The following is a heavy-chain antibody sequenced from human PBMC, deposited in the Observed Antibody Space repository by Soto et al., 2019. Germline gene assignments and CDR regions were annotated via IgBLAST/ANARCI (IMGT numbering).Heavy chain of an antibody. J-gene: IGHJ4*02. CDR1: GFTFGDYA. Sequence: GSLRLSCTASGFTFGDYAMSWFRQAPGKWLVWVGFIRSKAYGGTTEYAASVKGRFTTSRDYSKSIAYLQMNSLKTEDTAVYYCTRDRIAVAGTAGYWGQGTLVTVSS. V-gene: IGHV3-49*03. CDR2: IRSKAYGGTT. CDR3: TRDRIAVAGTAGY. D-gene: IGHD6-19*01.